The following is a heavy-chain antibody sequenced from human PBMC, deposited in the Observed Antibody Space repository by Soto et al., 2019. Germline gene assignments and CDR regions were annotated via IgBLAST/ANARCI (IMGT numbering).Heavy chain of an antibody. D-gene: IGHD3-3*01. CDR1: GFSLTTSGVG. J-gene: IGHJ4*02. CDR3: AHRVLRTVFGLVTTTAIYFDF. Sequence: QITLNESGPTVVSPTETLTLTCRFSGFSLTTSGVGVGWIRQSPGKAPEWLALIYWDDDKRYSASLKSRLTITNDTSKNQLVLTVSDLDPTDTATYYCAHRVLRTVFGLVTTTAIYFDFWGQGTPVAVSS. V-gene: IGHV2-5*02. CDR2: IYWDDDK.